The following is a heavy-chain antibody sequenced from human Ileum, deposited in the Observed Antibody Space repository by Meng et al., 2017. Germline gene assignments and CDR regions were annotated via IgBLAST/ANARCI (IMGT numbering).Heavy chain of an antibody. CDR3: ASSTSGPELNY. Sequence: QVQLQESGPGLVKPSQTPSLPCTVSGGSINSGSYSWTWIRQPPGKGLEWIGYIYQVGSTNYNPSLKSRVTIFVDTSKNQFSLKLTSVTAADTAVYYCASSTSGPELNYWGQGTLVTVSS. CDR1: GGSINSGSYS. J-gene: IGHJ4*02. CDR2: IYQVGST. D-gene: IGHD2/OR15-2a*01. V-gene: IGHV4-30-2*01.